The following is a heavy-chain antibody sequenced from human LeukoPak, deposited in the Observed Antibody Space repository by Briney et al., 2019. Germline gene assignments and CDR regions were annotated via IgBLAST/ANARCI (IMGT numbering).Heavy chain of an antibody. CDR2: ISDDGTNK. CDR1: RFTFSAYG. D-gene: IGHD3-9*01. Sequence: GGSQRLSCAASRFTFSAYGMHWVRQAPGKGLEWVAVISDDGTNKYYADSVKGRFTISRANSKNTLYLQVNSLRAQDTAVYYCVKDRRPVTGSFDYWGQGTLVTVSS. J-gene: IGHJ4*02. V-gene: IGHV3-30*18. CDR3: VKDRRPVTGSFDY.